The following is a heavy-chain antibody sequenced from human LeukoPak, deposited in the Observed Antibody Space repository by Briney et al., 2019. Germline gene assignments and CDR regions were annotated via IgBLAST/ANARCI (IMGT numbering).Heavy chain of an antibody. J-gene: IGHJ4*02. Sequence: SETLSLTCTVSGDSISSYYWSWLRQPPGKGLEWIGYVSYSGSTNYNPSLKSRVTISVDTSKNQFSLKLTSVPAADTAVYYCASRRCSGGTGSLQHFDYWAREPWSPSPQ. CDR3: ASRRCSGGTGSLQHFDY. D-gene: IGHD2-15*01. V-gene: IGHV4-59*01. CDR2: VSYSGST. CDR1: GDSISSYY.